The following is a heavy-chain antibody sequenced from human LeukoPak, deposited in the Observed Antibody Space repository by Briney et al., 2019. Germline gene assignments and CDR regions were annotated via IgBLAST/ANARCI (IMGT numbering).Heavy chain of an antibody. D-gene: IGHD6-19*01. CDR3: ARDLGGTLDY. J-gene: IGHJ4*02. CDR1: GFTVSSNY. Sequence: GGSLRLSCAASGFTVSSNYMSWVRQAQGKGLEWVSVIYTGASTYYADSVKGRFTISRDNSKNTLYLQMNSLGAEDTAVYYCARDLGGTLDYWGQGTLVTVSS. CDR2: IYTGAST. V-gene: IGHV3-66*01.